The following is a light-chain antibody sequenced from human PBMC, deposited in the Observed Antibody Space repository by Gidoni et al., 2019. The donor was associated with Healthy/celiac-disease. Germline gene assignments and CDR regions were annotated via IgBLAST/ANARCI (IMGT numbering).Light chain of an antibody. Sequence: SYVLTQPPSVSAAPGQTASITCGGGNIGRKNVHWYQQKPGQAPVMVVHDDSERPSGIPERFFGSNSGNTATLTISRVEAGDEADYYCQVWDDSADHPVFGGGTRLTAL. J-gene: IGLJ3*02. CDR1: NIGRKN. CDR2: DDS. V-gene: IGLV3-21*02. CDR3: QVWDDSADHPV.